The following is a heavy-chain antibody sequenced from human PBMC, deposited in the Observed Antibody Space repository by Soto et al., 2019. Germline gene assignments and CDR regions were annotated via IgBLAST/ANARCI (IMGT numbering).Heavy chain of an antibody. Sequence: ASVKVSCKASGYTFPSYYIHWVRQAPGQGLEWMGIINPSGGSTSYAQKFQGRVTMTRDTSTSTVYMELSSLRSEDTAVYYCARDKGGDYVWGSYRLNWFDPWGQGTLVTVSS. CDR1: GYTFPSYY. V-gene: IGHV1-46*01. J-gene: IGHJ5*02. CDR3: ARDKGGDYVWGSYRLNWFDP. D-gene: IGHD3-16*02. CDR2: INPSGGST.